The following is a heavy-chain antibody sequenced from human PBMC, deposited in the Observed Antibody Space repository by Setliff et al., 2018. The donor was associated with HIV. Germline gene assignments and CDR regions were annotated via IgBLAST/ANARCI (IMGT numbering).Heavy chain of an antibody. CDR1: GGSITSYF. D-gene: IGHD2-2*01. J-gene: IGHJ4*02. Sequence: SETLSLTCSVSGGSITSYFWHWIRQPPGKGLEWIGYTYYDGKTDYNPSLKSRGTISVDTSKNQFSLKLTSVTAADTAIYYCARHVVALGIVVLPAGALDFWGPGTLVTVSS. V-gene: IGHV4-59*01. CDR3: ARHVVALGIVVLPAGALDF. CDR2: TYYDGKT.